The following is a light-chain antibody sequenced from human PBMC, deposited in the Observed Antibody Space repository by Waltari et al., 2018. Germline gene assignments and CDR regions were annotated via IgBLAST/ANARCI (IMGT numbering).Light chain of an antibody. J-gene: IGKJ2*01. Sequence: IVLTQSPGTLAATPGERVVLSCRAAERVGSNYLAWYQQKIGQAPRLLIHGASSRAADIPDRFSGSGSGTDFSLTITRLEPEDVAVYYCQQYGSSPYTFGQGTKLEIK. CDR1: ERVGSNY. CDR2: GAS. V-gene: IGKV3-20*01. CDR3: QQYGSSPYT.